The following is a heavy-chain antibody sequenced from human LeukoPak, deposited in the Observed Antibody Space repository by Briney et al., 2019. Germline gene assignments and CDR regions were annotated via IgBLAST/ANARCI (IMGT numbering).Heavy chain of an antibody. CDR3: ARDITPYDSWSGYSPPYMDV. CDR1: GFTFSSYS. Sequence: GGSLRLSCAASGFTFSSYSMTWVRQAPGKGLEWVSSISSSSRYIYYADSVKGRFTISRDNAKNSLFLQMNSLRAEDTAVYYCARDITPYDSWSGYSPPYMDVWGKGTTVTVSS. J-gene: IGHJ6*03. V-gene: IGHV3-21*01. D-gene: IGHD3-3*01. CDR2: ISSSSRYI.